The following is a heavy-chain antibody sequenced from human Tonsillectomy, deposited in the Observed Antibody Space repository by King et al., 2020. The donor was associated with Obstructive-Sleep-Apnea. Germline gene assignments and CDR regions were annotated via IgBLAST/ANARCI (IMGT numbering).Heavy chain of an antibody. Sequence: VQLVESGGGFVQTGGSLRVSCAASGFTFSVYAMNWVRQAPGKGLEWVSSISGNGGDSTYYADSVNGRFTISRDNSKNTLYLQMNSLRAEDTAVYYCAKDLSSWYSDYPFDYWGQGTLVTVSS. J-gene: IGHJ4*02. CDR2: ISGNGGDST. CDR3: AKDLSSWYSDYPFDY. CDR1: GFTFSVYA. D-gene: IGHD6-13*01. V-gene: IGHV3-23*04.